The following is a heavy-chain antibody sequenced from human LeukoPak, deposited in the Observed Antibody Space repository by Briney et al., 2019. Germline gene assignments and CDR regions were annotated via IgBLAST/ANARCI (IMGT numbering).Heavy chain of an antibody. Sequence: PGGSLRLSCAASGFTFDDYAMHWVRQAPGKGLEWVSGISWNSGSTGYADSVKGRFTISRDNAKKSLYLQMNSLRAEDTAVYYCARVVPPTDYGSGSYFWDPYYFDYWGQGTLVTVSS. CDR3: ARVVPPTDYGSGSYFWDPYYFDY. V-gene: IGHV3-9*01. CDR1: GFTFDDYA. CDR2: ISWNSGST. D-gene: IGHD3-10*01. J-gene: IGHJ4*02.